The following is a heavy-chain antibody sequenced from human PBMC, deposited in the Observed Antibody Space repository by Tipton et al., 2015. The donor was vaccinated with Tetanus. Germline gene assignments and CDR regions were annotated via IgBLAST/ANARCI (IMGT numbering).Heavy chain of an antibody. CDR1: GGSTHGFY. CDR2: IYGSGST. V-gene: IGHV4-4*07. J-gene: IGHJ4*02. Sequence: VKPSETLSLSCTVSGGSTHGFYWTWIRQSAKKGLEWIGRIYGSGSTVFNPSLKSRVAMSMDTSRNQISLTLTSVTVADTAVYFCARANFDSSKKGPFDSWGQGIPVIVSA. CDR3: ARANFDSSKKGPFDS. D-gene: IGHD3-3*01.